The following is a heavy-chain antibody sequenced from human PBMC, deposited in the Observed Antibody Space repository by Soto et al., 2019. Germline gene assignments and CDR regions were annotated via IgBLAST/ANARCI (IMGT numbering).Heavy chain of an antibody. Sequence: EVQLVESGGGSVQPGGSLRLSCAASGFTFSNYDMPWVRQTTGKGLEWVSAIGTTGDPYYPGSVKGRFTISRDNDKNSLYLQMNSLTVEDTGVYFCGRGSSGWYSEVDFWGQGTLVTVSS. CDR1: GFTFSNYD. J-gene: IGHJ4*02. CDR2: IGTTGDP. D-gene: IGHD6-19*01. V-gene: IGHV3-13*05. CDR3: GRGSSGWYSEVDF.